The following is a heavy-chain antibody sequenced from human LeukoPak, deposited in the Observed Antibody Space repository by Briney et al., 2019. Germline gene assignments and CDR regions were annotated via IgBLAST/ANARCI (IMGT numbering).Heavy chain of an antibody. D-gene: IGHD4-17*01. CDR1: GGSISSYY. CDR2: IYYSGST. CDR3: AGHSYGDYFGFDY. Sequence: SETLSLTCTVSGGSISSYYWSWIRQPPGKGLEWIGYIYYSGSTNYNPSLKSRVTISVDTSKNQFSLKLSSVTAADTAVYYCAGHSYGDYFGFDYWGQGTLVTVSS. V-gene: IGHV4-59*08. J-gene: IGHJ4*02.